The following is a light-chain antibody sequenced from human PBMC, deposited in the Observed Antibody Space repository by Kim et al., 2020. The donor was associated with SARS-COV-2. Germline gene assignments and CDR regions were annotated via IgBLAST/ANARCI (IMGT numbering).Light chain of an antibody. Sequence: VSPGERATLSCRASQSVSSNLAWYQQKPGQAPRILIYGASTRAPGIAARFSGSGSGTEFTLTISSLQSEDFTVYYCQQYNNWPLYSFGQGTKLEI. V-gene: IGKV3-15*01. CDR3: QQYNNWPLYS. CDR1: QSVSSN. J-gene: IGKJ2*03. CDR2: GAS.